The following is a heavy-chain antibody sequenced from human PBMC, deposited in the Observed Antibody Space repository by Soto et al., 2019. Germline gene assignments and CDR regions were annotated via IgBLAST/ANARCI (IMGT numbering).Heavy chain of an antibody. J-gene: IGHJ6*02. V-gene: IGHV4-59*01. CDR1: GDSISSYY. CDR2: TYYSGST. CDR3: AGLRWFGPYGMDV. Sequence: PSETLSLTCTVSGDSISSYYWSWIRQPPGKGLEWIGYTYYSGSTNYNPSLKSRVTISVDTSKNQFSLKLSSVTAADTAVYYCAGLRWFGPYGMDVWGQGTTVTVSS. D-gene: IGHD3-10*01.